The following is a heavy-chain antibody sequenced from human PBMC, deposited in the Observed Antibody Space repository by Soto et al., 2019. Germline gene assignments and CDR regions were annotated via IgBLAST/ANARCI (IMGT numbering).Heavy chain of an antibody. V-gene: IGHV1-69*13. CDR3: AGCDFRGIQESYYYGMDV. D-gene: IGHD5-18*01. Sequence: GASVKVTCKASGGTFSSYAISWVRQAPGQGLEWMGGIIPIFGTANYAQKFQGRVTITADESTSTAYMELSSLRSEDTAVYYCAGCDFRGIQESYYYGMDVWGQGTTVTVSS. CDR2: IIPIFGTA. J-gene: IGHJ6*02. CDR1: GGTFSSYA.